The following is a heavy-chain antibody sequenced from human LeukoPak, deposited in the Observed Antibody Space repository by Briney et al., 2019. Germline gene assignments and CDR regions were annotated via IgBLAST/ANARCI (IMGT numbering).Heavy chain of an antibody. CDR3: ARADGSGSFYGMDV. CDR2: INPNSGGT. Sequence: ASVKVSCKASGYTFTGYYMHWVRQAPGQGLEWMGWINPNSGGTNYAQKFQGWVTMTRDTSISIAYMELSRLRSDDTAVYYCARADGSGSFYGMDVWGQGTTVTVSS. D-gene: IGHD3-10*01. J-gene: IGHJ6*02. V-gene: IGHV1-2*04. CDR1: GYTFTGYY.